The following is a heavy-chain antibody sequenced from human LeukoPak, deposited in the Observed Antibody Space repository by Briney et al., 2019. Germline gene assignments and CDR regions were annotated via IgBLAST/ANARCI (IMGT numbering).Heavy chain of an antibody. V-gene: IGHV4-59*01. CDR2: IYYSGST. Sequence: SETLSLTCTVSGVSISSYYWSWIRQPPGKGLEWIGYIYYSGSTNYNPSLKSRVTIPVDTSKNQFSLKLSSVTAADTAVYYCASDYYYGSGSYRNWGQGTLVTVSS. J-gene: IGHJ4*02. D-gene: IGHD3-10*01. CDR3: ASDYYYGSGSYRN. CDR1: GVSISSYY.